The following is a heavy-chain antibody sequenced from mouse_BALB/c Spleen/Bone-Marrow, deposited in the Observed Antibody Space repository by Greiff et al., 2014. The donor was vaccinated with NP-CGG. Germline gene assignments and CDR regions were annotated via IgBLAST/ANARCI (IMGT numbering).Heavy chain of an antibody. V-gene: IGHV5-17*02. J-gene: IGHJ3*01. CDR2: ISSGSSTI. CDR3: ARGGNFAWFAY. D-gene: IGHD2-1*01. CDR1: GFTFSSFG. Sequence: EVHLVESGGGLVQPGGSRKLSCAASGFTFSSFGMHWVRQAPEKGLEWVAYISSGSSTIYYADTVKGRFTISRDNPKNTLFLQMTSLRSEDPAMYYCARGGNFAWFAYWGQGTLVTVSA.